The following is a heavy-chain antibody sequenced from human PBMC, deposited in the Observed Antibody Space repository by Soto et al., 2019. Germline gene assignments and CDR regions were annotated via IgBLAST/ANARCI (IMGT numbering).Heavy chain of an antibody. D-gene: IGHD3-22*01. CDR1: GFTFSNYA. J-gene: IGHJ3*02. V-gene: IGHV3-21*01. Sequence: GGSLRLSCAASGFTFSNYAMTWVRQAPGKGLEWVSSISSSSSYIYYADSVKGRFTISRDNAKNSLYLQMNSLRAEDTAVYYCARGRRDYYDSSGVAFDIWGQGTMVTVSS. CDR3: ARGRRDYYDSSGVAFDI. CDR2: ISSSSSYI.